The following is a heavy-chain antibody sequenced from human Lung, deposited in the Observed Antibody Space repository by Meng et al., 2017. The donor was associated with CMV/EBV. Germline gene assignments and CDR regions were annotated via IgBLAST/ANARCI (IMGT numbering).Heavy chain of an antibody. CDR3: AKEPTYQRYSGSYLDY. J-gene: IGHJ4*02. CDR1: GFTFSSYA. CDR2: ISGGGGTT. V-gene: IGHV3-23*01. Sequence: GGSLRLXXAASGFTFSSYAMTWVRQAPGKGLEWVSVISGGGGTTDFADSVKGRFTISRDNSKNTLYLQMYSLRAEDTAVYYCAKEPTYQRYSGSYLDYWGQEXLVXVS. D-gene: IGHD1-26*01.